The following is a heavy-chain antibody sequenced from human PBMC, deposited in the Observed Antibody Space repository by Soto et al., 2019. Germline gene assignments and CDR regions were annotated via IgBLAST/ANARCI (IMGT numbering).Heavy chain of an antibody. V-gene: IGHV4-59*08. CDR2: IYYSGST. CDR3: ARHYDSSGYYSDAFDI. J-gene: IGHJ3*02. CDR1: GGSISSYY. Sequence: QVQLQESGPGLVKPSETLSLTCTVSGGSISSYYWSWIRQPPGKGLEWIGYIYYSGSTNYNPSLTSRVTISVDTSKNQFSLKLSSVTAADTAVYYCARHYDSSGYYSDAFDIWGQGTMVTVSS. D-gene: IGHD3-22*01.